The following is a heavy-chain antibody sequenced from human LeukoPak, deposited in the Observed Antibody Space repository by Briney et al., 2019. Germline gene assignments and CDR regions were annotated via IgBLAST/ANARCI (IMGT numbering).Heavy chain of an antibody. CDR1: GYTFTGYY. CDR3: ARGPPKEYYYYYMDV. J-gene: IGHJ6*03. Sequence: GASVKVSCKASGYTFTGYYMHWVRQAPGQGLEWMGGIIPMFGIANYAQKFQGRVTIIADEYMTTAYMELSSLSSEDTAVYYCARGPPKEYYYYYMDVWGKGTTVTITS. CDR2: IIPMFGIA. V-gene: IGHV1-69*13.